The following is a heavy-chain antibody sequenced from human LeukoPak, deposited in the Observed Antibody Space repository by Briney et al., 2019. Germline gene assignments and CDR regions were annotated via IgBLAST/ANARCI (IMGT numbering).Heavy chain of an antibody. CDR3: ASPEVYCSSTSCWAAFDI. V-gene: IGHV4-39*07. CDR2: IYYSGST. D-gene: IGHD2-2*01. Sequence: SETLSLTCTVSGGSISSSSYYWGWIRQPPGKGLEWIGSIYYSGSTYYNPSLKSRVTISVDTSKNQFSLKLSSVTAADTAVYYCASPEVYCSSTSCWAAFDIWGQGTMVTVSS. J-gene: IGHJ3*02. CDR1: GGSISSSSYY.